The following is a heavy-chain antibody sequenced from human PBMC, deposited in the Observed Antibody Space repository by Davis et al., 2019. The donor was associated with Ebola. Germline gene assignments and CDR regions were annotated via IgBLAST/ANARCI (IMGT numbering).Heavy chain of an antibody. D-gene: IGHD5-18*01. J-gene: IGHJ4*02. V-gene: IGHV3-30-3*01. Sequence: GESLKISCAASGFTFSSYAMHWVRQAPGKGLEWVAVISYDGSNKYYADSVKGRFTISRDNSKNTLYLQMNSLRAEDTAVYYCVSIRGYSYGSEIDYWGQGTLVTVSS. CDR3: VSIRGYSYGSEIDY. CDR2: ISYDGSNK. CDR1: GFTFSSYA.